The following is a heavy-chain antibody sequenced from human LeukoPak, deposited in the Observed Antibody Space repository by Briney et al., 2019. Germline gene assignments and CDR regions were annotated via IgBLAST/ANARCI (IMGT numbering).Heavy chain of an antibody. D-gene: IGHD3-10*01. Sequence: SETLSLTCAVYGGSFSGYYWSWIRQPPGKGLEWIGEINHSGSTNYNPSLKSRVTISVDTSKNQFSLKLSSVTAADTAVYYCVGRYYYGSGSADPPYYYGMDVWGKGTTVNVSS. V-gene: IGHV4-34*01. J-gene: IGHJ6*04. CDR2: INHSGST. CDR3: VGRYYYGSGSADPPYYYGMDV. CDR1: GGSFSGYY.